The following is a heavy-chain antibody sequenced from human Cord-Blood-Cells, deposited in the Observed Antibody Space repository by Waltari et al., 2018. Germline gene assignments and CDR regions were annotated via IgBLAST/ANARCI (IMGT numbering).Heavy chain of an antibody. V-gene: IGHV1-69*10. CDR1: GGTFSSYA. Sequence: QVQLVQSGAEVKKPGSSVKVSCKASGGTFSSYAISWVRQAPGQGLEWMGGSIPILGIANYAQKFQGRVTITADKSTSTAYMELSSLRSEDTAVYYCARDLPHYYDSSGYYHDAFDIWGQGTMVTVSS. CDR3: ARDLPHYYDSSGYYHDAFDI. J-gene: IGHJ3*02. CDR2: SIPILGIA. D-gene: IGHD3-22*01.